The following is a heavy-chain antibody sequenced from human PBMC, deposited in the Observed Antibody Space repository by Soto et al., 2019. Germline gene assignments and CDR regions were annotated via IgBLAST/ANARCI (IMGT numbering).Heavy chain of an antibody. CDR1: GYTFTSYA. V-gene: IGHV1-3*01. J-gene: IGHJ4*02. Sequence: QVQLVQSGAEVKKPGASVKVSCKASGYTFTSYAMHWVRQAPGQRREWMGWINAGNGNTKYSQKFKGRVTITRDTSASTAYMELSSLRSEDTAVYYCASSENEYSRGWYSWGQGTLVTVSS. D-gene: IGHD6-19*01. CDR2: INAGNGNT. CDR3: ASSENEYSRGWYS.